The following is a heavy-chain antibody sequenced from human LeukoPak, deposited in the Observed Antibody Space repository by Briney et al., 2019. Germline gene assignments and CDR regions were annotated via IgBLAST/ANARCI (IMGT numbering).Heavy chain of an antibody. V-gene: IGHV4-34*01. J-gene: IGHJ4*02. CDR1: GGSFSGYY. D-gene: IGHD3-10*01. CDR2: INHSGST. Sequence: SETLSLTCAVYGGSFSGYYWSWIRQPPGKGLEWIGEINHSGSTNYNPSLKSRVTISVDTSKNQFSLKLSSVTAADTAVYYCARVVLLWFGSYYNYMSYWGQGTLVTVSS. CDR3: ARVVLLWFGSYYNYMSY.